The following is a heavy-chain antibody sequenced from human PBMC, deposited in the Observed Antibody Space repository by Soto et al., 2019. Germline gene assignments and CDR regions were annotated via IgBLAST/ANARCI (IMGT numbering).Heavy chain of an antibody. J-gene: IGHJ5*02. CDR1: GLIFSSSG. CDR3: ARDKGTTCLDT. Sequence: GGSLRLSCAASGLIFSSSGMHWVRQAPGKGLEWVAMIWYDGSNEYYADSVKGRFTISRDNSKNTLSLQMNSLRVEDTAVYYCARDKGTTCLDTWGQGILVTVSS. D-gene: IGHD1-7*01. CDR2: IWYDGSNE. V-gene: IGHV3-33*01.